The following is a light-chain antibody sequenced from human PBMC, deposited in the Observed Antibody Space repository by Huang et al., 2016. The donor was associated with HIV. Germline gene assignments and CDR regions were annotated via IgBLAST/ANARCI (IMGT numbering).Light chain of an antibody. Sequence: VMMSQSPATLAASPGERVTLSCGASQSVNTNLAWYQQKPGQPPRLLIYAASTRATGVPARFAGSGSGTEFTITIDSLQSDDFAVYYCQQYNKWPPEYTFGQGTRLEIK. CDR1: QSVNTN. J-gene: IGKJ2*01. CDR2: AAS. V-gene: IGKV3-15*01. CDR3: QQYNKWPPEYT.